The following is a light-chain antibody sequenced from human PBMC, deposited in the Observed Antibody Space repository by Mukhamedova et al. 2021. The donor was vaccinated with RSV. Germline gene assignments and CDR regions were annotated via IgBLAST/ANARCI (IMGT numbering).Light chain of an antibody. CDR3: QQYYSYPLYS. V-gene: IGKV3-20*01. Sequence: ASQSVSSSYLAWYQQKPGQAPRLLIYGASSRATGIPDRFSGSGSGTDFTLTISRLEPEDFAVYYCQQYYSYPLYSFGQGTKLEI. CDR1: QSVSSSY. CDR2: GAS. J-gene: IGKJ2*03.